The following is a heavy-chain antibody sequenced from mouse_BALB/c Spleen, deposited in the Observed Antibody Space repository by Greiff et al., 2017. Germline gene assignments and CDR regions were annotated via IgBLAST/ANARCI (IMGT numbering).Heavy chain of an antibody. J-gene: IGHJ2*01. CDR1: GYTFTTYW. Sequence: QVQLQQSGAELAKPGASVKMSCKASGYTFTTYWIHWVNQRPGQGLEWIGYINPSTGYTEYNQKFKDKATLTADKSSSTAYMQLSSLTSEDSAVYYCARWADYWGQGTTLTVSS. CDR3: ARWADY. CDR2: INPSTGYT. V-gene: IGHV1-7*01.